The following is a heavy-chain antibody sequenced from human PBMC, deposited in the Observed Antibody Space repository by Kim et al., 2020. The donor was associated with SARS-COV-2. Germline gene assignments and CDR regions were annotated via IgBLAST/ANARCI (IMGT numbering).Heavy chain of an antibody. CDR3: ASKGGSGPPDAFDI. Sequence: GGSLRLSCAASGLTLSSYWMSWVRQAPGKGLEWVANIKQDGSEKYYLDSVKGRFTISRDNAENSLYLQMNSLRAEDMAVYYCASKGGSGPPDAFDIWGQGTMVAVSS. CDR2: IKQDGSEK. J-gene: IGHJ3*02. CDR1: GLTLSSYW. V-gene: IGHV3-7*05. D-gene: IGHD6-25*01.